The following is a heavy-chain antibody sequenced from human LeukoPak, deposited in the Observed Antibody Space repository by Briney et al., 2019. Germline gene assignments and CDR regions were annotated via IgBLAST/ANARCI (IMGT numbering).Heavy chain of an antibody. Sequence: GGSLRLSCAASGFTFSSYSMNWVRQAPGKGLEWVAVISYDGSNKYYADSVKGRFTISRDNSKNTLYLQMNSLRAEDTAVYYCAKDALIAAAGNWFDPWGQGTLVTVSS. CDR2: ISYDGSNK. J-gene: IGHJ5*02. V-gene: IGHV3-30*18. CDR1: GFTFSSYS. D-gene: IGHD6-13*01. CDR3: AKDALIAAAGNWFDP.